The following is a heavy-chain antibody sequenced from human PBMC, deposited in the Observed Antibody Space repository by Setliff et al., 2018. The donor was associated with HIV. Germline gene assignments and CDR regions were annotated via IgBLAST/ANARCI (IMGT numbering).Heavy chain of an antibody. D-gene: IGHD2-8*01. J-gene: IGHJ4*01. V-gene: IGHV4-34*01. CDR2: INHSGRA. Sequence: KPSETLSLTCAVYGESISVYYWSWIRQPAGKGLEWLGEINHSGRAKYNPSLKSRASISADTSKNQFSLRLTSVTAADTAVYYCARGAPYCNHGICHLFDYWGHGNLVTVSS. CDR3: ARGAPYCNHGICHLFDY. CDR1: GESISVYY.